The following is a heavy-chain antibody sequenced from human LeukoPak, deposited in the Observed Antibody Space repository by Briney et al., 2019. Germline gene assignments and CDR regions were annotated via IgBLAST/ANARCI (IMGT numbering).Heavy chain of an antibody. CDR1: GFTFSSYW. CDR2: IKQDGSEI. J-gene: IGHJ4*02. D-gene: IGHD4-17*01. CDR3: ARQATVTTNKLFDY. Sequence: LAGGSLRLSCAASGFTFSSYWMSWVRQAPGKGLEWVANIKQDGSEIYYVDSVKGRFTISRDNAKDSLYLQMNSLRAEDTAVYYCARQATVTTNKLFDYWGQGTLVTVSS. V-gene: IGHV3-7*03.